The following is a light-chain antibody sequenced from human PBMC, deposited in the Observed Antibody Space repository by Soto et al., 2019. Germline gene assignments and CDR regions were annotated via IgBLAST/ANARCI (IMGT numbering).Light chain of an antibody. Sequence: EIVMTQSPATLYLSPGERATLSCRASQRISSKLAWYQQKPGHAPRLLIYGTSTRANGIPARFSGRGSGTACIITISIRQTETVAIYLCEQYDNKPPYTLVPGTRLE. V-gene: IGKV3D-15*01. CDR3: EQYDNKPPYT. CDR1: QRISSK. J-gene: IGKJ5*01. CDR2: GTS.